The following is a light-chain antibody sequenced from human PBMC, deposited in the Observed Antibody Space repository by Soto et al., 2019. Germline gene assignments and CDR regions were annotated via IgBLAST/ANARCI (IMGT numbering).Light chain of an antibody. Sequence: EIVLTQSPGTLSLSPGERATLSCRAIQSVSSSYLAWYQQKPGQAPRLLIYGASSSATGIPDRFSRSGSGTYFTLTISSLEPKDFAVYYWQHYGSASWTFGQGTKVEIK. J-gene: IGKJ1*01. CDR2: GAS. CDR1: QSVSSSY. CDR3: QHYGSASWT. V-gene: IGKV3-20*01.